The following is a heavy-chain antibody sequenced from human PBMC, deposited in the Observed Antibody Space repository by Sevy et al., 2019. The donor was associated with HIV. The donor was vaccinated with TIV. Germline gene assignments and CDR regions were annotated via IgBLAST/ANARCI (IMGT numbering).Heavy chain of an antibody. V-gene: IGHV3-21*03. CDR1: GFTFSSYS. D-gene: IGHD2-2*02. CDR2: ISGISNYI. Sequence: GGSLRLSCAASGFTFSSYSMNWVRQAPGKGLEWVSSISGISNYIYYGDSMKGCFTVYRDNARNLLYLQMNSLRADDTAVNYCARNNCSITNCYMGDVFDIWGQGTMVTVSS. J-gene: IGHJ3*02. CDR3: ARNNCSITNCYMGDVFDI.